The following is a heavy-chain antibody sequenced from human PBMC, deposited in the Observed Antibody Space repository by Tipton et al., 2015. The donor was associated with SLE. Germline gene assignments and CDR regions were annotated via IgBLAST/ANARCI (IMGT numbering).Heavy chain of an antibody. Sequence: TLSLTCSVSADSTRRSYWSWIRQPPGKGLEWIGYIYYTGDTNYNPSLKSRVTIPADTSKNQISLMLSSVTAADTAVYYCARLSGSEPAVWGQGTTVTVSS. CDR2: IYYTGDT. CDR3: ARLSGSEPAV. D-gene: IGHD1-26*01. CDR1: ADSTRRSY. V-gene: IGHV4-59*08. J-gene: IGHJ6*02.